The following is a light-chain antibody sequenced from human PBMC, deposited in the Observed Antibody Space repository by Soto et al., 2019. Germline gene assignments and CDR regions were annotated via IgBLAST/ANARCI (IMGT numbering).Light chain of an antibody. CDR3: QQYGSSPPRT. V-gene: IGKV3-20*01. J-gene: IGKJ2*01. CDR2: GAS. CDR1: QSVSSRC. Sequence: EIVLTQSPGTLSLSPGERATLSCRASQSVSSRCLAWYQQKAGQAPRLLIYGASSRATGIPDRFSGSGSGTDFTLTISRLEPEDFAVYYCQQYGSSPPRTFGQGTKLAIK.